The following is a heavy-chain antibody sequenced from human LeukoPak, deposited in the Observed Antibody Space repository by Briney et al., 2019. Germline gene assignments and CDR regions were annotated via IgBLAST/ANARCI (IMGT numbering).Heavy chain of an antibody. D-gene: IGHD3-10*01. CDR2: IRTKAKDYAT. V-gene: IGHV3-73*01. CDR3: ARLGETDVISVAFDI. Sequence: GGSLRLSCAASGFTFSGSAMHWVRQASGKGLEWVGRIRTKAKDYATGYIAPVKGRFTISRDDSDNTAYLQMNSLKTEDTAVYYCARLGETDVISVAFDIWGQGTMVTVSS. J-gene: IGHJ3*02. CDR1: GFTFSGSA.